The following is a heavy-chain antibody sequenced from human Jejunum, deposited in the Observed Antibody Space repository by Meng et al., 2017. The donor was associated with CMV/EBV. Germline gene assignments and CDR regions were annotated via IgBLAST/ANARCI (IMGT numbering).Heavy chain of an antibody. Sequence: QLQLHTSGPRLVKPSQTLSSPCSLSGGSMGSGDYSGSCIRQPPGKGLEWIGYIHDTGSTYYNPSLKSRVDISLGTSRNHFSLTLSSVTAEDTAVYFCARGSIFVSFDSWGQGTLVTVSS. CDR1: GGSMGSGDYS. CDR3: ARGSIFVSFDS. D-gene: IGHD3-3*01. J-gene: IGHJ4*02. CDR2: IHDTGST. V-gene: IGHV4-30-4*08.